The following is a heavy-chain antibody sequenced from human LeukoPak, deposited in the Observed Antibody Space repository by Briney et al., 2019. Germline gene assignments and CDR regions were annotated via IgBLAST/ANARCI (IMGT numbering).Heavy chain of an antibody. V-gene: IGHV4-4*07. Sequence: SETLSLTCAVYGGSFSGYYCSWIRQPAGRGLEWIGRIHFSGSTNYNPSLKSRVTMSVDTSKNQFSLKLTSVTAADTAVYYCARDSGYSYGYGLVWFDPWGQGTLVTVSS. CDR2: IHFSGST. CDR3: ARDSGYSYGYGLVWFDP. J-gene: IGHJ5*02. D-gene: IGHD5-18*01. CDR1: GGSFSGYY.